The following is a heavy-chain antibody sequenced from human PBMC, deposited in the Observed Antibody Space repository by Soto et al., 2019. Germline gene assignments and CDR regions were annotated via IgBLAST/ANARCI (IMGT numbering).Heavy chain of an antibody. D-gene: IGHD2-8*01. CDR2: ISSSGSTI. J-gene: IGHJ2*01. CDR3: AREEEYXTXXVCYKGLANL. V-gene: IGHV3-11*01. CDR1: GFTFSDYY. Sequence: QVQLVESGGGLVKPGGSLRLSCAASGFTFSDYYMSWIRQAPGKGLEWVSYISSSGSTIYYADSVKGRFTISRDNAKXSLYLQMNSXXAEDTAVYYCAREEEYXTXXVCYKGLANLWGRGTLVTVSS.